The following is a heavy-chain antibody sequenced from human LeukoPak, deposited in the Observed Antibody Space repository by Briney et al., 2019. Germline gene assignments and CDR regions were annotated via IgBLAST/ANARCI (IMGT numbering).Heavy chain of an antibody. CDR2: MNPNSGNT. CDR3: ARVYHYYGSGSYYAY. D-gene: IGHD3-10*01. V-gene: IGHV1-8*01. Sequence: GASVKVSCKASGYTFTSYDINWVRQATGQGLERMGWMNPNSGNTGYAQKFQGRVTMTRNTSISTAYMELSSLRSEDTAVYYCARVYHYYGSGSYYAYWGQGTLVTVSS. CDR1: GYTFTSYD. J-gene: IGHJ4*02.